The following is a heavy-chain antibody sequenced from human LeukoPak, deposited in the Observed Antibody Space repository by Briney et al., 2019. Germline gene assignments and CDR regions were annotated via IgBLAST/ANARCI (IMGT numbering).Heavy chain of an antibody. D-gene: IGHD3-10*01. Sequence: SETLSLTCAVSNDSVSSSNWWNWVRQSPGKGLEWIGEVHHSGSTHYNPSLKSRVTISVDKSKNHFSLKLTSVTAADTAVYYCARRMVRGKGFDYWGQGTLVTVSS. J-gene: IGHJ4*02. CDR1: NDSVSSSNW. V-gene: IGHV4-4*02. CDR3: ARRMVRGKGFDY. CDR2: VHHSGST.